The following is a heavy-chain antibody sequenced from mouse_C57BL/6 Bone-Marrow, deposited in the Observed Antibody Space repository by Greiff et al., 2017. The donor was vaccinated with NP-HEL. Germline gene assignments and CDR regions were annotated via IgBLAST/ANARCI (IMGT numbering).Heavy chain of an antibody. CDR1: GYSFTSDY. Sequence: VQLQQSGPGLAKPSQTLSLTCSVTGYSFTSDYWNWIRQFPGNKLEYIGYISYSGSTYYNPSLKSRISITRDTSKNQYYLQLNSVTTEDTATYYCARWDWDWYAMDYWGQGTSVTVSS. CDR3: ARWDWDWYAMDY. J-gene: IGHJ4*01. CDR2: ISYSGST. D-gene: IGHD4-1*01. V-gene: IGHV3-8*01.